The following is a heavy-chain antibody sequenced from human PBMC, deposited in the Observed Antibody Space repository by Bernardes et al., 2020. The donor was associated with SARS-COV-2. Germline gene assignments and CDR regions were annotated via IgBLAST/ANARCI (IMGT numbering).Heavy chain of an antibody. D-gene: IGHD2-21*01. CDR2: IWYDGSTK. CDR1: GFTFNTYG. V-gene: IGHV3-33*01. Sequence: GGSLRLSCAASGFTFNTYGMHWVRRAPDKGLEWVAVIWYDGSTKYYADSVKGRFTISRDNSKNILYLQMNSLRVEDTAVYYCVRRFCAVSSACGNFYGMGVWSPRTTVTVYS. CDR3: VRRFCAVSSACGNFYGMGV. J-gene: IGHJ6*02.